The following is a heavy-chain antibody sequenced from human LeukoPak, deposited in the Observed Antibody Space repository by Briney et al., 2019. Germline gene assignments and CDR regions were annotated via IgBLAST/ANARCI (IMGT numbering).Heavy chain of an antibody. CDR1: GFTFNMHA. V-gene: IGHV3-30-3*01. D-gene: IGHD2/OR15-2a*01. J-gene: IGHJ3*01. CDR2: ISNDGSDE. Sequence: GGSLRLSCAASGFTFNMHAMHWVRQAPSKGLEWVAVISNDGSDEYYADSVRGRFPVSRDNFKNTVYLQMNSLRPEDTAVYYCAKARHCTTATCASAAFDAWGQGTMVTVSS. CDR3: AKARHCTTATCASAAFDA.